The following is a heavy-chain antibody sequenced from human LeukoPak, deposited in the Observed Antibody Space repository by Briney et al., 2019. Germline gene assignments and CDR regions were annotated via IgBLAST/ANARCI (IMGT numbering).Heavy chain of an antibody. V-gene: IGHV4-59*01. CDR1: GGSISSYY. Sequence: SETLSLTCTVSGGSISSYYWSWIRQPPGKGLEGIGYIYYSGSTNYNPSLKSRVTISVDTSKNQFSLKLSSVTAADTAVYYCARDGGNSGIDYWGQGTLVTVSS. J-gene: IGHJ4*02. CDR2: IYYSGST. CDR3: ARDGGNSGIDY. D-gene: IGHD4-23*01.